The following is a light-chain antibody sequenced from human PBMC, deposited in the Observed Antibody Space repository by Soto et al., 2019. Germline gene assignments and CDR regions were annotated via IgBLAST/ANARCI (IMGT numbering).Light chain of an antibody. CDR2: AAS. Sequence: DLQMTQSPSSLSAFVGDRVTITCRASQSVSTYLNWYQQKPGKAPNLLIYAASSLQSGVPSRFSGSGSGTDFTLTISNLQPEDFATYFCQQTYSTLMFTFGQGTKVEIK. J-gene: IGKJ2*01. V-gene: IGKV1-39*01. CDR3: QQTYSTLMFT. CDR1: QSVSTY.